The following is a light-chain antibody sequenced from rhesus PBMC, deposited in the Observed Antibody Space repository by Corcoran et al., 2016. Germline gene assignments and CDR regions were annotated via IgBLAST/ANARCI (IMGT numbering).Light chain of an antibody. J-gene: IGKJ4*01. V-gene: IGKV1-33*02. CDR2: AAF. CDR3: QQHNSNPLT. CDR1: QGISNW. Sequence: DIQMTQSPSSLSASVGDRVTITCQASQGISNWLAWYQQKPGKAPKRLIYAAFSLQSGGPSRLSGNGSGTEFTHTISSLQPEDFATYYCQQHNSNPLTFGGGTKVELK.